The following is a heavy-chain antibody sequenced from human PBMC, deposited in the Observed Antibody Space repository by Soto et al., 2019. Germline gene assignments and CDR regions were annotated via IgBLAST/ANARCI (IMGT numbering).Heavy chain of an antibody. Sequence: GGSLRLSXVASGFTFDDYAIHWVRQTPGKGLEWVSGLTWNGEVLGYADSVKGRFTISRDNAKNSLYLEMNSLRPEDTALYYCVKDSESSGYLTHLDYWGQGTLVTVSS. CDR2: LTWNGEVL. V-gene: IGHV3-9*01. D-gene: IGHD3-22*01. J-gene: IGHJ4*02. CDR1: GFTFDDYA. CDR3: VKDSESSGYLTHLDY.